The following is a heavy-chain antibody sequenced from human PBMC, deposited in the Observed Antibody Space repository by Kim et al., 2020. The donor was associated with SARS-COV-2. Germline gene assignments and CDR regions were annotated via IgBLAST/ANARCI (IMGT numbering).Heavy chain of an antibody. V-gene: IGHV3-11*01. Sequence: GGSLRLSCAASGFTFSDYYMSWIRQAPGKGLEWVSYISSSGSTIYYADSVKGRFTISRDNAKNSLYLQMNSLRAEDTAVYYCARGADDYVWGSSSKYGMDVWGQGTTVTVSS. CDR3: ARGADDYVWGSSSKYGMDV. J-gene: IGHJ6*02. CDR2: ISSSGSTI. D-gene: IGHD3-16*01. CDR1: GFTFSDYY.